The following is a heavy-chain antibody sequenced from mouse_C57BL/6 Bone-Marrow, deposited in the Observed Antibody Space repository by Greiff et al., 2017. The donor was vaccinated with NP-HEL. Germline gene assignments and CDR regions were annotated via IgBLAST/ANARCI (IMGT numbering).Heavy chain of an antibody. CDR3: ARSRDGSLDY. V-gene: IGHV1-82*01. CDR2: IYPGDGDT. Sequence: QVQLQQSGPELVKPGASVKISCKASGYAFSSSWLNWVKQRPGTGLEWIGRIYPGDGDTNYNGKFKGKATLTADKSSSTAYMQLSSLTSEDSAVYFCARSRDGSLDYWGQGTTLTVSS. D-gene: IGHD1-1*01. J-gene: IGHJ2*01. CDR1: GYAFSSSW.